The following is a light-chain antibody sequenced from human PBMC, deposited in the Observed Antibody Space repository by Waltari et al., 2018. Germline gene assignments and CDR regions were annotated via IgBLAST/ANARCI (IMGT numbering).Light chain of an antibody. CDR3: ASFAGSNTL. CDR2: AVS. V-gene: IGLV2-8*01. Sequence: QSALTQPPSASGSPGQSVTISCTGTSTDLGVYNFVSWYPQPPGKAPKLLSYAVSERPSGVPDRFSGSKSGITASLTVFGLQTEDEADYYCASFAGSNTLFGGGTKLTVL. J-gene: IGLJ2*01. CDR1: STDLGVYNF.